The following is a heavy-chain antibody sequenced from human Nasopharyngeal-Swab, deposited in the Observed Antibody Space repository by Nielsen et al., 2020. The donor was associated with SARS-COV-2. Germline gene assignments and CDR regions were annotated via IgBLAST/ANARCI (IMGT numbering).Heavy chain of an antibody. J-gene: IGHJ5*02. CDR3: ARPLSRDSTWTTEANWFDP. Sequence: GGSLRLSCAASGFTFSSYSMSWLRQAPGKGLEWVSTITGNGDTTYYADSVKGWFTISRDNSENTAYLQMNSLRAKDTALYHCARPLSRDSTWTTEANWFDPWGQGTLVTVSS. CDR2: ITGNGDTT. D-gene: IGHD6-13*01. CDR1: GFTFSSYS. V-gene: IGHV3-23*01.